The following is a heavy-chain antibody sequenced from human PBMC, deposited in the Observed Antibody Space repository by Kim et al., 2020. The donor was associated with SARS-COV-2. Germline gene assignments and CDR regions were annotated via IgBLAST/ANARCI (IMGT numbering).Heavy chain of an antibody. Sequence: NYNPSLTSGVTKTVDTSKNRFSRKLSSVTDADTAVYYCARGRAVTTCFDYWGQGTLVTVSS. CDR3: ARGRAVTTCFDY. J-gene: IGHJ4*02. V-gene: IGHV4-34*01. D-gene: IGHD4-17*01.